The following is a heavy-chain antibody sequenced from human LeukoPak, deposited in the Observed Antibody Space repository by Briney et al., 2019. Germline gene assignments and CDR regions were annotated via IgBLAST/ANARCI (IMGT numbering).Heavy chain of an antibody. CDR1: GGTFSSYA. D-gene: IGHD3-3*01. J-gene: IGHJ5*02. V-gene: IGHV1-69*13. Sequence: SVKVSCKASGGTFSSYAISWVRQAPGQGLEWMGGIIPIFGTANYAQKFQGRVTITADESTSTAYMELSSLRSEDTAVYYCARVYPPYYDFWSGYYWFDPWGQGALVTVSS. CDR3: ARVYPPYYDFWSGYYWFDP. CDR2: IIPIFGTA.